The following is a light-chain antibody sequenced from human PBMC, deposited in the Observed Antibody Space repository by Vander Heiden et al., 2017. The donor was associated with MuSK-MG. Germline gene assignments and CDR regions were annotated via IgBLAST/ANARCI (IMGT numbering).Light chain of an antibody. J-gene: IGKJ3*01. Sequence: EIQMNQPPSSLSASVGDRVTITCLASQSISNYLAWYQQKPGKVPKLLIYAASSLQSGVPSRFSGSGSGTDFTLTISSLQPEDAATYYCQNYYSAPFTFGPGTKVDIK. CDR1: QSISNY. CDR2: AAS. CDR3: QNYYSAPFT. V-gene: IGKV1-27*01.